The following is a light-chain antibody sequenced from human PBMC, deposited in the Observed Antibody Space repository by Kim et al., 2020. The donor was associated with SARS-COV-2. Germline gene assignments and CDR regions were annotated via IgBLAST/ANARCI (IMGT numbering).Light chain of an antibody. V-gene: IGKV3-20*01. CDR2: GAS. Sequence: SPGERATHSCRASQIVTSNYLAWYQQKPGQAPRLLIYGASSRAAGIPDRFSGSGSGTDFTLTINRLEPEDFAVYWCQQYGSTLLTFGGGTKVDIK. J-gene: IGKJ4*01. CDR3: QQYGSTLLT. CDR1: QIVTSNY.